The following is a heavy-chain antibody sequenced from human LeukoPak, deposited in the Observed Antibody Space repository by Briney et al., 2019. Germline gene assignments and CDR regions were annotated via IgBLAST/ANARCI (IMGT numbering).Heavy chain of an antibody. CDR2: INPNSGGT. CDR3: ARAPYCSSTSCYWFYNWFDP. V-gene: IGHV1-2*02. Sequence: ASVEVSCKASGYTFTGYYMHWVRQAPGQGLEWMGWINPNSGGTNYAQKFQGRVTMTRDTSISTAYMELSRLRSDDTAVYYCARAPYCSSTSCYWFYNWFDPWGQGTLVTVSS. D-gene: IGHD2-2*01. J-gene: IGHJ5*02. CDR1: GYTFTGYY.